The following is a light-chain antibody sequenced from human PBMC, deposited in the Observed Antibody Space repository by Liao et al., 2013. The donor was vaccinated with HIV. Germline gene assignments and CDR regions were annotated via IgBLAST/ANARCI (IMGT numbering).Light chain of an antibody. J-gene: IGLJ1*01. V-gene: IGLV3-1*01. CDR1: KLGDKY. CDR3: QAWDSSISYV. Sequence: SYELTQPPSVSVSPGQTASITCSGDKLGDKYASWYQQKPAQSPVLVIYQDNKRPSGIPERFSGSNSGNTATLTISGTQTMDEADYYCQAWDSSISYVFGTGTKLTVL. CDR2: QDN.